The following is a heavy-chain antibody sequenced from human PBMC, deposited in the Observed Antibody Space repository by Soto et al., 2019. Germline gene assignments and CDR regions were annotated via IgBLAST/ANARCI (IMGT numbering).Heavy chain of an antibody. D-gene: IGHD4-17*01. V-gene: IGHV1-69*02. Sequence: QVQLVQSGAEVKKPGSSVKVSCKASGGTFSSYTISWVRQAPGQGLEWMGRIIPILGIANYAQKFQGRVTITADKSTSTAYMELRSLRSEDTAVYYCARHDYGDYGDYWGQGTLVTVSS. CDR2: IIPILGIA. J-gene: IGHJ4*02. CDR3: ARHDYGDYGDY. CDR1: GGTFSSYT.